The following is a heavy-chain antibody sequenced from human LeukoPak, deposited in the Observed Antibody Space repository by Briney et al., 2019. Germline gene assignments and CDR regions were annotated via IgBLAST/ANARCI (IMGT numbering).Heavy chain of an antibody. V-gene: IGHV3-30-3*01. CDR2: ISYDGSNK. D-gene: IGHD3-16*02. CDR3: ARVRQGLYYFDS. Sequence: SCKASGYTFSSYAMHWVRQAPGKGLEWVAVISYDGSNKYYGDSVEGRFTISRDNSKNTLYLQMNSLGAEDTAVYYCARVRQGLYYFDSWGQGTLLTVSS. CDR1: GYTFSSYA. J-gene: IGHJ4*02.